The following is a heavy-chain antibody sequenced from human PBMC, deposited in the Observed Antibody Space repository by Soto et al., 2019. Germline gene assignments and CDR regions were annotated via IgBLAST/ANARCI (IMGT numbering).Heavy chain of an antibody. D-gene: IGHD1-26*01. CDR3: AHDYGGRSLS. V-gene: IGHV2-5*02. CDR1: GFSLTTDRVC. Sequence: QITLKESGPTLVKPTQTLTLTCTFSGFSLTTDRVCVGWIRQPPEAPLQWLSVIYWDDSKTYRPSLESRLTITQATPKTQAALTMTNMHSLDTATYYCAHDYGGRSLSWGQGTLVTVSS. J-gene: IGHJ5*02. CDR2: IYWDDSK.